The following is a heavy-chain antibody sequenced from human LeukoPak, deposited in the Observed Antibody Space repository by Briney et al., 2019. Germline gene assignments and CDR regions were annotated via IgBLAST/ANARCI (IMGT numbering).Heavy chain of an antibody. Sequence: SETLSLTCTVSGYSISSGYYWGWIRQPPGKGLEWIGSIYHSGSTYYNPSLKSRVTISVDTSKNQFSLKLSSVTAADTAVYYCARFRGYSYGHIDYWGQGTLVTVSS. CDR3: ARFRGYSYGHIDY. CDR1: GYSISSGYY. CDR2: IYHSGST. D-gene: IGHD5-18*01. V-gene: IGHV4-38-2*02. J-gene: IGHJ4*02.